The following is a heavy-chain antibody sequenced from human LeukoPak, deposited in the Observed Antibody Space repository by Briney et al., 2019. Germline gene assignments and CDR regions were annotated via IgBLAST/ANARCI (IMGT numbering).Heavy chain of an antibody. CDR1: GFTVSSNY. J-gene: IGHJ3*02. V-gene: IGHV3-66*01. CDR2: IYSGGST. CDR3: ARVVVAAFDAFDI. Sequence: GGSLRLSCAASGFTVSSNYMSWVRQAPGKGLEWVSVIYSGGSTYYADSVKGRFTISRDNSKNTLYLQMNSLGAEDTAVYYCARVVVAAFDAFDIWGQGTMVTVSS. D-gene: IGHD2-15*01.